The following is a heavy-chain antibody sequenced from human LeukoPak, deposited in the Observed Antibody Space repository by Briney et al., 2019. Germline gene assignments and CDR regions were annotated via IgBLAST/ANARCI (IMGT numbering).Heavy chain of an antibody. CDR3: ARGDGGAANFDY. CDR2: INHSGST. Sequence: SETLSFTCAVYGGSFSGYYWSWIRQPPGKGLEWIGEINHSGSTNYNPSLKSRVTISVDTSKNQFSLKLSSVTAADTAVYYCARGDGGAANFDYWGQGTLVTVSS. J-gene: IGHJ4*02. D-gene: IGHD6-13*01. V-gene: IGHV4-34*01. CDR1: GGSFSGYY.